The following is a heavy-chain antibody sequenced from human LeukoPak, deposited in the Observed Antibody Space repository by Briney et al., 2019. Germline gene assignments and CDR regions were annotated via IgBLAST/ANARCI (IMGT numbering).Heavy chain of an antibody. Sequence: QSGVSLRLSCAASGYTFSSYRMHWVREAPCKGLEWVGVIWYDGSNKYYADSVQGRFTISRDNSKSTLCLQMNSLRAEDTAVYYCAKQLGYCSDGICYFPYWGQGTLVTVSS. D-gene: IGHD2-15*01. CDR1: GYTFSSYR. V-gene: IGHV3-33*06. CDR3: AKQLGYCSDGICYFPY. J-gene: IGHJ4*02. CDR2: IWYDGSNK.